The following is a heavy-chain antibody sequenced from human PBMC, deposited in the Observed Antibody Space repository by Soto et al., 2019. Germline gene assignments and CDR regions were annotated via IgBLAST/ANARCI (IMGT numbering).Heavy chain of an antibody. Sequence: GASVNVSCKASGGTFSSYAISWVRQAPGQGLGWMGGIIPIFGTANYAQKFQGRVTITADESTSTAYMELSSLRSEDTAVYYCARRVGSSWYSCGYWGQGTLGTVSA. CDR1: GGTFSSYA. D-gene: IGHD6-13*01. CDR3: ARRVGSSWYSCGY. CDR2: IIPIFGTA. J-gene: IGHJ4*02. V-gene: IGHV1-69*13.